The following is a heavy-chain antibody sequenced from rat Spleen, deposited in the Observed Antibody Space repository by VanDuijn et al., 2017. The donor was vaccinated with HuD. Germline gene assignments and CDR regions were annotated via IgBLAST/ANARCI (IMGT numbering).Heavy chain of an antibody. D-gene: IGHD1-5*01. CDR1: GFTFSDYY. J-gene: IGHJ2*01. V-gene: IGHV5-7*01. CDR3: ARHGIGTTPFDY. Sequence: EVQLVESGGGLVQPGRSLKLSCAASGFTFSDYYMAWVRQAPTAGLEWVATFSFDGSSTYYRDSVKGRFTISRDNAKSTLYLQMDSLRSEDTATYYCARHGIGTTPFDYWGQGVMVTVSS. CDR2: FSFDGSST.